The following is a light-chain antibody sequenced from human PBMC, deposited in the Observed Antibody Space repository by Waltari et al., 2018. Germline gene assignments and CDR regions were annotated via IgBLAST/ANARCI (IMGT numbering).Light chain of an antibody. J-gene: IGKJ1*01. CDR3: QQAWT. V-gene: IGKV1-5*03. Sequence: DIQMTQSPSTLSASVGDRVTITCRASQTINTWLAWYQQKPGKAPNLLIYRTSTLESGVPSRFSGSGSGTEFTLTISSLQPDDFATYYCQQAWTFGQETKVEIK. CDR2: RTS. CDR1: QTINTW.